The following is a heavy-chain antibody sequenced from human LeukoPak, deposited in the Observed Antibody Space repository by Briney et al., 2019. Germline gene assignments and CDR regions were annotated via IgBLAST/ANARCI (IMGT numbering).Heavy chain of an antibody. J-gene: IGHJ3*02. CDR2: IYHSGST. CDR1: GYSISSGYY. Sequence: SETLSLTCTVSGYSISSGYYWGWIRQPPGKGLEWIGSIYHSGSTYYNPSLKSRVTISVDTSKNQFSLKLSSVTAADTAVYYCARVVVTTISDAFDIWGQGTMVTVSS. V-gene: IGHV4-38-2*02. CDR3: ARVVVTTISDAFDI. D-gene: IGHD2-21*02.